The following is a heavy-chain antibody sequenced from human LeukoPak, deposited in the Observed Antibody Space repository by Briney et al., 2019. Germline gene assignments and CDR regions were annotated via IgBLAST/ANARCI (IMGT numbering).Heavy chain of an antibody. CDR1: GGSISSYY. Sequence: PSETLSLTWTVSGGSISSYYWSWIRQPPGKGLEWIGYIYYSGSTNYNPSLKSRVTISVDTSKNQFSLKLSSVTAADTAVYYCVRSYNYYYRDVWGKGTTVTVSS. CDR3: VRSYNYYYRDV. V-gene: IGHV4-59*01. J-gene: IGHJ6*03. CDR2: IYYSGST.